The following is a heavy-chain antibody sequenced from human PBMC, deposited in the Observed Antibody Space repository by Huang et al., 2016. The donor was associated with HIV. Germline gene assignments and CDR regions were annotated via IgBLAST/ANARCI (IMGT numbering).Heavy chain of an antibody. V-gene: IGHV1-18*01. Sequence: QIQLMQSGPELKQPGASVKVSCKASGYPFTSYGITWVRQAPGQGPEWMVWISGSSGDTEYAQKFQCRVTLTTDTSTNITYRELRSLRSDDTAKYYCARDPKYHRIGYYRQRRGIDIWGQGTMVIVSS. CDR3: ARDPKYHRIGYYRQRRGIDI. J-gene: IGHJ3*02. CDR1: GYPFTSYG. CDR2: ISGSSGDT. D-gene: IGHD3-22*01.